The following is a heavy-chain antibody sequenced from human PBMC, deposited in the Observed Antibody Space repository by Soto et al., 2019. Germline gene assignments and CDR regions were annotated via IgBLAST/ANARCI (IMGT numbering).Heavy chain of an antibody. CDR2: ISAYNGNT. V-gene: IGHV1-18*01. CDR3: ARGYCSGGSCYPSPFDY. D-gene: IGHD2-15*01. J-gene: IGHJ4*02. Sequence: GASVKVSCKASGYTFTSYGISWVRQAPGQGLEWMGWISAYNGNTNYAQKLQGRVTMTTDTSTSTAYMELRSLRSDDTAVYYCARGYCSGGSCYPSPFDYWGQGTLVTVSS. CDR1: GYTFTSYG.